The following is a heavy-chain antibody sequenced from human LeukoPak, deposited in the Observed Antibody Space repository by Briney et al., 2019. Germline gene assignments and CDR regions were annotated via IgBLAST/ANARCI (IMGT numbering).Heavy chain of an antibody. D-gene: IGHD4/OR15-4a*01. CDR1: GFTVSSTS. CDR3: ARRAGAYSHPYDY. Sequence: GGSLRLSCTVSGFTVSSTSMSWVRQAPGRGLEWVSFIYSDNTHYSDSGKGRFTISRDNSKNTLYLQMNSLRAEDTAVYYCARRAGAYSHPYDYWGQGTLVTVSS. J-gene: IGHJ4*02. CDR2: IYSDNT. V-gene: IGHV3-53*01.